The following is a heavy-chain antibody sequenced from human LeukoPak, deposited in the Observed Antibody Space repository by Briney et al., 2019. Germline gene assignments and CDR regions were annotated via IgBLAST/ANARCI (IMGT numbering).Heavy chain of an antibody. J-gene: IGHJ5*02. Sequence: GASEKVSCKASGYTFTSYDINWVRQATGQGLGWMGWMNPNSGNTGYAQKFQGRVTMTRNTSISTAYMELSSLRSEDTAVYYCARGRSSSSPTNWFDPWGQGTLVTVSS. CDR3: ARGRSSSSPTNWFDP. CDR2: MNPNSGNT. V-gene: IGHV1-8*01. D-gene: IGHD6-6*01. CDR1: GYTFTSYD.